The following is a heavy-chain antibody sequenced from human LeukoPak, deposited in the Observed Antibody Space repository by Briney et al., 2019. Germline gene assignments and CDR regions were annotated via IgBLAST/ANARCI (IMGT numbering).Heavy chain of an antibody. CDR1: GGSISSYY. J-gene: IGHJ4*02. V-gene: IGHV4-59*01. D-gene: IGHD3-3*01. CDR3: ASRSSIWSGYQDTLYYFDS. Sequence: PSETLSLTCTVSGGSISSYYWSWIRQPPGKRLEWIGHIYCSGSTNYNPSLKSRVTISVDTSKNRFSLKLSSVTAADTAVYYCASRSSIWSGYQDTLYYFDSWGQGTLVTVSS. CDR2: IYCSGST.